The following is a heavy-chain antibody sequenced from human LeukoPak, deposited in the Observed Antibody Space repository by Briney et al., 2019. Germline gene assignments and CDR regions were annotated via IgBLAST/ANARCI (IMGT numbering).Heavy chain of an antibody. D-gene: IGHD5-18*01. CDR3: ARLPAGYSYGAGAFDI. J-gene: IGHJ3*02. V-gene: IGHV3-23*01. CDR2: IRATGVNT. Sequence: GGSLRLSXTTSGFGSKNYAMSWVRLAPGKGLEWVSIIRATGVNTYYADSVKGRFTISRDNSKNTLYLQMNSLRAEDTAVYYCARLPAGYSYGAGAFDIWGQGTMVTVSS. CDR1: GFGSKNYA.